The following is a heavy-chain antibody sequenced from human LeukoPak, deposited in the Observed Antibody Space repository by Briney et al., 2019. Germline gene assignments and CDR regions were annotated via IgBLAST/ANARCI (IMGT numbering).Heavy chain of an antibody. CDR2: IYYNGST. D-gene: IGHD6-6*01. CDR1: GGSISSYY. Sequence: SETLSLTCTVSGGSISSYYWRWIRQPPGKGLEWIAYIYYNGSTNYNPSLKSRVTISLDTSKNQFSLKLSSVTAADTAVYYCARAGGSSSSFDYWGQGTLVTVSS. CDR3: ARAGGSSSSFDY. J-gene: IGHJ4*02. V-gene: IGHV4-59*01.